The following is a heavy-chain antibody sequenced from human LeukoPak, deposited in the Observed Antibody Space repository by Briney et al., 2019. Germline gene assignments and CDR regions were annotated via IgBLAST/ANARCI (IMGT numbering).Heavy chain of an antibody. CDR3: ARVKGIQLWSYLDY. Sequence: SQTLSLTCTVSGGSISSGGYYWSWIRQHPGKGLEWIGYIYYSGSTYYNPSLKSRVTISVDTSKNRFSLKLSSVTAADTAVYYCARVKGIQLWSYLDYWGQGTLVTVSS. V-gene: IGHV4-31*03. D-gene: IGHD5-18*01. J-gene: IGHJ4*02. CDR2: IYYSGST. CDR1: GGSISSGGYY.